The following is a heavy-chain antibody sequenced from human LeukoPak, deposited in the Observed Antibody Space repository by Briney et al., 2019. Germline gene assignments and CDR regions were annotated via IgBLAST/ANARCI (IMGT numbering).Heavy chain of an antibody. CDR3: ARGFIAVAGTALNWFDP. D-gene: IGHD6-19*01. J-gene: IGHJ5*02. V-gene: IGHV4-34*01. CDR1: GGSSNFDF. Sequence: PSETLSPTCAASGGSSNFDFWTWVRQFPGKGLEWIGEIDQSGNTNYNPPLKSRVTMSFDMSNNQFSLKLKSVNAADTAVYFCARGFIAVAGTALNWFDPWGPGTQVTVSS. CDR2: IDQSGNT.